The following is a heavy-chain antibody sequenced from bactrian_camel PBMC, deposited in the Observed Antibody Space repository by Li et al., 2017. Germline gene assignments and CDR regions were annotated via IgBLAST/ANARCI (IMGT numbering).Heavy chain of an antibody. CDR3: AATRSAGRNWSTALGYNY. D-gene: IGHD6*01. Sequence: HVQLVESGGGSVQAGGTLRLSCTASGYLVNSNCMGWLRQAPGNERAGVAGVVTSAPVQYYADSVKGRFTISHDNAKKTLYLQMDTLKPDDTAMYYCAATRSAGRNWSTALGYNYWGQGTQVTVS. CDR1: GYLVNSNC. J-gene: IGHJ4*01. CDR2: VVTSAPVQ. V-gene: IGHV3S1*01.